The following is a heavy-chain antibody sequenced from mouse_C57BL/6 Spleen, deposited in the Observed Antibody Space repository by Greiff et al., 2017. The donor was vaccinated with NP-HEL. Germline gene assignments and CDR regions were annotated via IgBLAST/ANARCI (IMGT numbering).Heavy chain of an antibody. V-gene: IGHV14-4*01. J-gene: IGHJ3*01. CDR1: GFNIKDDY. CDR3: TTDYYGSSYPGFAY. CDR2: IDPENGDT. D-gene: IGHD1-1*01. Sequence: VQLQQSGAELVRPGASVKLSCTASGFNIKDDYMHWVKQRPEQGLEWIGWIDPENGDTEYASKFQGKATITADTSSNTAYLQLSSLTSEDTAVYYCTTDYYGSSYPGFAYWGQGTLVTVSA.